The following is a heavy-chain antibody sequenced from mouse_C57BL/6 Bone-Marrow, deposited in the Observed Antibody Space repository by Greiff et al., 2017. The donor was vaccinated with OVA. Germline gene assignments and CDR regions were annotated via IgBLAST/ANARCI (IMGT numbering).Heavy chain of an antibody. D-gene: IGHD2-2*01. CDR3: AKQEDLLWLRHYAMDY. V-gene: IGHV2-3*01. CDR2: IWGDGST. J-gene: IGHJ4*01. CDR1: GFSLTSYG. Sequence: VKLVESGPGLVAPSQSLSITCTVSGFSLTSYGVSWVRQPPGKGLEWLGVIWGDGSTNYHSALISRLSISKDNSKSQVYLKLNSLQTDDTATYYCAKQEDLLWLRHYAMDYWGQGTSVTVSS.